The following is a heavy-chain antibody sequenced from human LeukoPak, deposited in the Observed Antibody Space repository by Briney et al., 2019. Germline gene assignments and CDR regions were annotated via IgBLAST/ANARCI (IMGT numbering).Heavy chain of an antibody. Sequence: GGSLRLSCAASGFSFSATWMHWVRQSPGKGLVWVARITSDGFSTTYAESVKGRFTISRDNAKNTLYLQMNSLRAEDTAVYYCAKDFDHSGVYPWGQGTLVTVSS. CDR3: AKDFDHSGVYP. CDR1: GFSFSATW. J-gene: IGHJ5*02. CDR2: ITSDGFST. V-gene: IGHV3-74*03. D-gene: IGHD3-10*01.